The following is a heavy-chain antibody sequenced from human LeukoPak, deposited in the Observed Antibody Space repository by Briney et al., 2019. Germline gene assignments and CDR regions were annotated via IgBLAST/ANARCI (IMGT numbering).Heavy chain of an antibody. J-gene: IGHJ5*02. D-gene: IGHD3-10*01. CDR1: GGSFSGYY. CDR3: AREGVLWFGELPRGGFDP. V-gene: IGHV4-34*01. Sequence: PSETLSLTSAVYGGSFSGYYWSGIRQHPRKGLEGIGEINHIESTNYNPSLTSRVTISVDTSKTQFSLKLSSVTAAETGVYYCAREGVLWFGELPRGGFDPWGQGTLVTVSS. CDR2: INHIEST.